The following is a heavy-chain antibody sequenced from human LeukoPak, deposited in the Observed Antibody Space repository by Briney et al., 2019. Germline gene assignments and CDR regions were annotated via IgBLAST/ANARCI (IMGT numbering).Heavy chain of an antibody. CDR1: GGSISSGDYY. D-gene: IGHD6-13*01. Sequence: NPSETLSLTCTVSGGSISSGDYYWSWIRQPPGKGLEWIGYIYYSGSTNYNPSLKSRVTISVDTSKNQFSLKLSPVTAADTAVYYCARDRSSSSWRNDAFDIWGQGTMVTVSS. J-gene: IGHJ3*02. V-gene: IGHV4-61*08. CDR3: ARDRSSSSWRNDAFDI. CDR2: IYYSGST.